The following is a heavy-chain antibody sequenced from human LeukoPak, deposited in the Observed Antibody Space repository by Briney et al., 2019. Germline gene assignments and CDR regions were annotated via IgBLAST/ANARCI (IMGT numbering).Heavy chain of an antibody. D-gene: IGHD4-17*01. V-gene: IGHV1-69*01. CDR1: GGTFSSYA. Sequence: SVTVSCKTSGGTFSSYAISLVRQAPGQGLEWLGGISPIFGTANYAQKFQGRVTITADESTSTAYMELSSLRSEDTAVYYCARHTARDYWGQGTLVTVSS. CDR3: ARHTARDY. J-gene: IGHJ4*02. CDR2: ISPIFGTA.